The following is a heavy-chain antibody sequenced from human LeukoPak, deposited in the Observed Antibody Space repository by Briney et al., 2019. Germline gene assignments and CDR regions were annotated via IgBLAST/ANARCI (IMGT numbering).Heavy chain of an antibody. V-gene: IGHV3-30-3*01. CDR1: GFTFSDYS. Sequence: PGRSLRLSCAASGFTFSDYSLHWVRQAPGNGLEWVTYILYDGSRTYYADSVKGRFTISRDNSKNTLYLQMNSLRAEDTAVYYCARETTQVGAYLIPWGQGTLVTVSS. J-gene: IGHJ5*02. D-gene: IGHD1-26*01. CDR3: ARETTQVGAYLIP. CDR2: ILYDGSRT.